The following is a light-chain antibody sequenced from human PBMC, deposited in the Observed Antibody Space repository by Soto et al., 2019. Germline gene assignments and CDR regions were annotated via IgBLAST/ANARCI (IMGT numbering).Light chain of an antibody. J-gene: IGKJ1*01. V-gene: IGKV3D-20*02. CDR3: QQYNNWPRT. Sequence: DIVLTQSPDTLSLSPGERATLSCRASQSVSSSNFAWYQQKPAQAPRLLIYGASRRAPGIPERFSGSGSGTDFTLTISRLEPEDFAIYYCQQYNNWPRTFGQGTKVDIK. CDR1: QSVSSSN. CDR2: GAS.